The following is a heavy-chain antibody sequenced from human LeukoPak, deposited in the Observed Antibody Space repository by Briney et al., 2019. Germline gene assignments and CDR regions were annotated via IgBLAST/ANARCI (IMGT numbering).Heavy chain of an antibody. J-gene: IGHJ4*02. Sequence: ASVKVSCKASGYIFTSYGISWVRQAPGQGLEWMGWISAYNGNTNYAQKLQGRVTMTTDTSTSTAYMELRSLRSDDTAVYYCARARGHGATGDFDYWGQGTLVTVSS. CDR3: ARARGHGATGDFDY. CDR2: ISAYNGNT. D-gene: IGHD3-10*01. V-gene: IGHV1-18*01. CDR1: GYIFTSYG.